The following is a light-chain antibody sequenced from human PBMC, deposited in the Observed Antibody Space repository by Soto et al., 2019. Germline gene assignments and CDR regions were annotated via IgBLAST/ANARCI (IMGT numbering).Light chain of an antibody. CDR2: DVS. CDR1: QSVSSY. Sequence: EIVLTQSPATLSLSRWEIASLSGMASQSVSSYLAWYQQKHGQAPRLLIYDVSNRATGIPARFSGSGSGTDFTLTISSLEPEDFAVYYCQQRSNWPLTFGGGTKVDIK. V-gene: IGKV3-11*01. CDR3: QQRSNWPLT. J-gene: IGKJ4*01.